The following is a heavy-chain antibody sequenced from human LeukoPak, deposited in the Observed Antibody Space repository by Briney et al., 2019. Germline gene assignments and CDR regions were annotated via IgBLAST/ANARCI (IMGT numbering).Heavy chain of an antibody. V-gene: IGHV3-48*01. CDR2: ISSSSSTI. Sequence: GGSLRLSCAASGFTFSSYSMNWVRQAPGKGLEWVSYISSSSSTIYYADSVKGRFTISRDNAKNSLYLQMNGLRAEDTAVYYCARDYSAYYYYMDVWGKGTTVTVSS. CDR3: ARDYSAYYYYMDV. J-gene: IGHJ6*03. CDR1: GFTFSSYS. D-gene: IGHD2-21*01.